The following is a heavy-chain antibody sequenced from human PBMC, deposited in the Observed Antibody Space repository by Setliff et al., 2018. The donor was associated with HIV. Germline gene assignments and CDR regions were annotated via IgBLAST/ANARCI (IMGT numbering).Heavy chain of an antibody. CDR3: ARAQMHRGVVAWSLHYFDY. CDR1: GGSMNNYY. D-gene: IGHD3-10*01. CDR2: IYENDYT. Sequence: PSETLSLTCIVSGGSMNNYYWNWVRQTPGKGLEWIGYIYENDYTHYTVSLRSRVTISMDTSKNQFSLTLRSVTAADRAIYYCARAQMHRGVVAWSLHYFDYWGQGALVTVSS. V-gene: IGHV4-59*01. J-gene: IGHJ4*02.